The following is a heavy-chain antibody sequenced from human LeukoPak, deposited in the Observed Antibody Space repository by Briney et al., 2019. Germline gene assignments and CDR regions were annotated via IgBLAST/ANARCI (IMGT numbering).Heavy chain of an antibody. CDR1: GFTFSSYG. Sequence: QSGGSLKLSCAASGFTFSSYGMHWVRQAPGKGLEWVAVIWYDGSNKYYADSVKGRFTISRDNSKNTLYLQMNSLRAEDTAVYYCARDRTYGSGSYYTPPFFDYWGQGTLVTVSS. CDR2: IWYDGSNK. D-gene: IGHD3-10*01. V-gene: IGHV3-33*01. CDR3: ARDRTYGSGSYYTPPFFDY. J-gene: IGHJ4*02.